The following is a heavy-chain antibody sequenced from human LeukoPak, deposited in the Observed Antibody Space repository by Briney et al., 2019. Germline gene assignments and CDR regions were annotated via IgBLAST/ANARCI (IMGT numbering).Heavy chain of an antibody. V-gene: IGHV3-20*04. CDR1: GFSFDDDG. CDR3: AKVLRFGELGAFDI. CDR2: ISWNGGRT. J-gene: IGHJ3*02. D-gene: IGHD3-10*01. Sequence: GGSLRLSCAASGFSFDDDGMSWVRQAPGKGLEWVSGISWNGGRTHYADSVKGRFTISRDNAKNSLYLQMNSLRAEDTAVYYCAKVLRFGELGAFDIWGQGTMVTVSS.